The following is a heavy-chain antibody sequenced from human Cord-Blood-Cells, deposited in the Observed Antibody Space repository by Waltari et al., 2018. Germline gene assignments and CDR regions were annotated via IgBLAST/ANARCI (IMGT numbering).Heavy chain of an antibody. CDR3: AGGGGIDGYNYYFDY. Sequence: QVQLQQWGAGLLKPSETLSLTCAVYRGSFSGYYWSWIRQPPGKGLEWIEKINHSGNTKFNATLKSRVTKSVDTSKNQFSLTLISVTAAVAAVYYCAGGGGIDGYNYYFDYWGQGTLVTVSS. V-gene: IGHV4-34*01. CDR1: RGSFSGYY. J-gene: IGHJ4*02. D-gene: IGHD5-12*01. CDR2: INHSGNT.